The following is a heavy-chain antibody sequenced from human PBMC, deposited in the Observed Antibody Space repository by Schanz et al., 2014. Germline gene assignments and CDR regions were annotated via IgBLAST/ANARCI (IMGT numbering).Heavy chain of an antibody. CDR1: GYTFTNFF. D-gene: IGHD4-17*01. J-gene: IGHJ4*02. CDR3: ARGYGDSPTDF. CDR2: ISAYNGNT. Sequence: QVHLVQSGAEVHKPGASLKISCKASGYTFTNFFLHWVRQAPGQGLEWMGWISAYNGNTNYAQKLQGRVTMTTDTSTSTGYMELRSLRSDDTAVYYCARGYGDSPTDFWGQGTLVTVSS. V-gene: IGHV1-18*04.